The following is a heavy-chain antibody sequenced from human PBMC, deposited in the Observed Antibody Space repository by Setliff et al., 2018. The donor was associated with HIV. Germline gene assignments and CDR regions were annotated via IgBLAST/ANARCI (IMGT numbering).Heavy chain of an antibody. CDR2: FDPADGET. D-gene: IGHD6-13*01. CDR3: ATDPGYSSTWYSESFQH. Sequence: ASVKVSCKISGYTLTELSIHWVRQAPGKGLEWMANFDPADGETFYAQKFQGRLTMTEDTSTDTAYMELSSLRSDDTAMYYCATDPGYSSTWYSESFQHWGQGTVVTVSS. CDR1: GYTLTELS. V-gene: IGHV1-24*01. J-gene: IGHJ1*01.